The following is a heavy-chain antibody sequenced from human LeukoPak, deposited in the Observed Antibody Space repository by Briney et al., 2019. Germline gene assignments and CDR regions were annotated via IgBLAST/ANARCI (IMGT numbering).Heavy chain of an antibody. CDR2: ISGSGGNT. CDR3: VKEALLNYYGDYGAGLGDY. CDR1: GFTFSSYA. V-gene: IGHV3-23*01. Sequence: GGSLRLSCAAPGFTFSSYAMSWVRQAPGKGLEWVSAISGSGGNTYYADSVKGRFTISRDNSKNTLYLQMNSLRAEDTAIYYCVKEALLNYYGDYGAGLGDYWGQGTLVTVSS. J-gene: IGHJ4*02. D-gene: IGHD4-17*01.